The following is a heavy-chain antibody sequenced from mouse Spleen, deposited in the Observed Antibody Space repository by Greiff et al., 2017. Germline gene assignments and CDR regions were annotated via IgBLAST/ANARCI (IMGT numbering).Heavy chain of an antibody. D-gene: IGHD1-1*01. J-gene: IGHJ1*03. CDR1: GFTFSSYG. Sequence: EVKVVESGGDLVKPGGSLKLSCAASGFTFSSYGMSWVRQTPDKRLEWVATISSGGSYTYYPDSVKGRFTISRDNAKNTLYLQMSSLKSEDTAMYYCARHTFYDWYFDVWGTGTTVTVSS. CDR2: ISSGGSYT. CDR3: ARHTFYDWYFDV. V-gene: IGHV5-6*01.